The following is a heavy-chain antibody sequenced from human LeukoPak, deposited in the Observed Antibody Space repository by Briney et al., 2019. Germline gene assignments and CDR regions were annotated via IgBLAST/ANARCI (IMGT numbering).Heavy chain of an antibody. CDR2: INHSGST. J-gene: IGHJ4*02. CDR1: GGSISSYY. V-gene: IGHV4-34*01. Sequence: SETLSLTCTVSGGSISSYYWSWIRQPPGKGLEWIGEINHSGSTNYNPSLKSRVTISVDTSKNQFSLKLSSVTAADTAVYYCARLRYYYDSSGYSNYFDYWGQGTLVTVSS. CDR3: ARLRYYYDSSGYSNYFDY. D-gene: IGHD3-22*01.